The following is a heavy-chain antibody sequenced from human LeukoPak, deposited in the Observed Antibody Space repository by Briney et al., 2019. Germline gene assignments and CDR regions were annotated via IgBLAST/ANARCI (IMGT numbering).Heavy chain of an antibody. J-gene: IGHJ4*02. V-gene: IGHV3-53*01. CDR3: ARTTKEFDILTGYYFDY. D-gene: IGHD3-9*01. Sequence: GGSLRLSCAASGFTVSSNYMSWVRQAPGKGLEWVSVIYRGGSTYYADSVKGRFTISRDNSKNTLSPQMNSLRAVDTAVYYCARTTKEFDILTGYYFDYWGQGTLVTVSS. CDR2: IYRGGST. CDR1: GFTVSSNY.